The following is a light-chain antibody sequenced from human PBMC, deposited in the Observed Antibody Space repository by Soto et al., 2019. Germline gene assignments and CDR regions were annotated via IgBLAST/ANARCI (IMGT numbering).Light chain of an antibody. CDR2: DAS. CDR1: QSVSSSY. V-gene: IGKV3-20*01. J-gene: IGKJ3*01. CDR3: QNYNLS. Sequence: EIVLTQTPGTLSLSPGERATLSCRASQSVSSSYLAWYQQKPGQAPRLLIYDASNRATGIPARFSGSGSGTDFTLTISRLEPEDFAIYICQNYNLSFGPGTKVDIK.